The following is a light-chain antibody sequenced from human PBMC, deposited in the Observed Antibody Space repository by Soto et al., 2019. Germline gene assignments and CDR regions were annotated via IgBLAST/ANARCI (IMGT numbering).Light chain of an antibody. Sequence: DIQMPQYPSSLSASVGDRVTITCRAIQSIRVYLNWYQQKPGKAPMLLMYAASILQTGVPSRFGGSGSGTDFTLTISSLQPEDFATYYCQQSLSTPTFGGGTKV. CDR3: QQSLSTPT. CDR1: QSIRVY. CDR2: AAS. V-gene: IGKV1-39*01. J-gene: IGKJ4*01.